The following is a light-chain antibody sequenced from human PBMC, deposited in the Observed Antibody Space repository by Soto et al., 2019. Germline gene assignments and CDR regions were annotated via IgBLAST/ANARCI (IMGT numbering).Light chain of an antibody. CDR1: QSVSSNY. Sequence: EIVLTQSPGTLSLSPGERATLSCRASQSVSSNYLAWYQQKPGQAPRLLIKGASRRATDIPDRFSGSGSGTDFTITISRLEPEDFAVYYCQQYDTSPAFGQGTKVEIK. J-gene: IGKJ1*01. CDR3: QQYDTSPA. V-gene: IGKV3-20*01. CDR2: GAS.